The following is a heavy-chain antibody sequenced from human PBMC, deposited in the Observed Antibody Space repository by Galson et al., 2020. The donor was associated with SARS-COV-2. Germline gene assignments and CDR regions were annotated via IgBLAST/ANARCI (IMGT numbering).Heavy chain of an antibody. CDR3: ASGGYCSGGTCFPNPYYDYGMDV. V-gene: IGHV3-30-3*01. J-gene: IGHJ6*02. D-gene: IGHD2-15*01. CDR1: GFTFSIYA. CDR2: ISYDGYNK. Sequence: GESLKISCAASGFTFSIYAMHWVRQAPGKGLEWLSVISYDGYNKYYADSVKGQFTISRDNSKNTLYLQMNSLTSADTAVYYCASGGYCSGGTCFPNPYYDYGMDVWGQGTTVTVSS.